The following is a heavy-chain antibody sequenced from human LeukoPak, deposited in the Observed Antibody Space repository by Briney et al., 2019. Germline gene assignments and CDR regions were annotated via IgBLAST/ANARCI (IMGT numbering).Heavy chain of an antibody. J-gene: IGHJ4*02. CDR1: GFTFDDHA. CDR2: ISWNSGSI. V-gene: IGHV3-9*01. Sequence: GGSLRLSRAASGFTFDDHAMHWVRQAPGKGLEWVSGISWNSGSIGYADSVKGRFTISRDNAKNSLYLQMNSLRAEDTAFYYCTKSSGSYYNAHNFDYWGQGTLVTVSS. CDR3: TKSSGSYYNAHNFDY. D-gene: IGHD3-10*01.